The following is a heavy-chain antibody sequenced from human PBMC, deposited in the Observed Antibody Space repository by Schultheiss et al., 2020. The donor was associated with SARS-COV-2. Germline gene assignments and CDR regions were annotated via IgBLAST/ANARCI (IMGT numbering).Heavy chain of an antibody. CDR1: GGSISSSSYY. Sequence: SETLSLTCTVSGGSISSSSYYWGWIRQPPGKGLEWIGSIYYSGSTYYNPSLKSRVTISVDTSKNQFSLKLSSVTAADTAVYYCARGPQRPYYYGMDVWGQGTTVTVSS. CDR3: ARGPQRPYYYGMDV. V-gene: IGHV4-39*01. J-gene: IGHJ6*02. D-gene: IGHD6-25*01. CDR2: IYYSGST.